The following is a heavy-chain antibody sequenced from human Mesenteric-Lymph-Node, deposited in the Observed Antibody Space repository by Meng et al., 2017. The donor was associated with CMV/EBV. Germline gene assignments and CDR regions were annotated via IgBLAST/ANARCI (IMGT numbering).Heavy chain of an antibody. CDR3: ARDMGATLRAFDY. V-gene: IGHV3-74*01. CDR2: INSDGSST. Sequence: GESLKISCTASGFSFSVHYMSWIRQAPGKGLVWVSRINSDGSSTSYADSVKGRFTISRDNAKNTLYLQMNSLRAEDTAVYYCARDMGATLRAFDYWGQGTLVTVSS. D-gene: IGHD1-26*01. J-gene: IGHJ4*02. CDR1: GFSFSVHY.